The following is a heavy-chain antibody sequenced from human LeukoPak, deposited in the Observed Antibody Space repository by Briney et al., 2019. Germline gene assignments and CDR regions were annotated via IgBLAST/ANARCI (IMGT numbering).Heavy chain of an antibody. CDR1: GFNFRSYA. CDR2: ISYDGSNK. Sequence: GGSRRLSCAASGFNFRSYAMDWVRQAPGKGLEWVAVISYDGSNKYYADSVKGRFTISRDNSKNTLYLQMNSLRAEDTAVYYCARRSPVYYDILTGPIDYWGQGTLVTVSS. V-gene: IGHV3-30-3*01. CDR3: ARRSPVYYDILTGPIDY. D-gene: IGHD3-9*01. J-gene: IGHJ4*02.